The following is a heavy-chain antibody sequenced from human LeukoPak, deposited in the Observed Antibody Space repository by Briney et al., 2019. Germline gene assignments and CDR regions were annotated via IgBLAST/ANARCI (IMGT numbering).Heavy chain of an antibody. CDR3: ARGYSGYDGPLDY. Sequence: SVKVSCNASGGTFSSYAISWVRQAPGQGLEGMGGIIPIFGTANYAQKFQGRVTITTDESTSTAYMELSSLRSEDTAVYYCARGYSGYDGPLDYWGQGTLVTVSS. CDR1: GGTFSSYA. CDR2: IIPIFGTA. V-gene: IGHV1-69*05. D-gene: IGHD5-12*01. J-gene: IGHJ4*02.